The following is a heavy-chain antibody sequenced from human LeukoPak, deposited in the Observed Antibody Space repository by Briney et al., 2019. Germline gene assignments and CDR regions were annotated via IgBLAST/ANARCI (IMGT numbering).Heavy chain of an antibody. J-gene: IGHJ4*02. CDR2: IYIGGST. Sequence: GGSLRLSCAASGFTVSSNYMSWVRQAPGKGLEWVSVIYIGGSTSYAASVKGRFTISRDNAKNSLYLQMNSLRAEDTAVYYCASTDYYDSDYWGQGTLVTVSS. D-gene: IGHD3-22*01. CDR3: ASTDYYDSDY. CDR1: GFTVSSNY. V-gene: IGHV3-66*01.